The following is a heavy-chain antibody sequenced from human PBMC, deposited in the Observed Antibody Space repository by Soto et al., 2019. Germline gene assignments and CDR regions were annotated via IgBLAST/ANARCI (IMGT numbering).Heavy chain of an antibody. D-gene: IGHD3-10*01. CDR2: ISAYNGNT. J-gene: IGHJ4*02. Sequence: QVQLVQSGAEVKKPGASVKVSCKASGYTFTSYGISWVRQAPGQGLEWMGWISAYNGNTNYAQKLQGRVTMTTDTSTSTAYMELRRLRSDDTAVYYCARDKGSYYYGSGSYYGHWGQGTLVTVSS. V-gene: IGHV1-18*01. CDR1: GYTFTSYG. CDR3: ARDKGSYYYGSGSYYGH.